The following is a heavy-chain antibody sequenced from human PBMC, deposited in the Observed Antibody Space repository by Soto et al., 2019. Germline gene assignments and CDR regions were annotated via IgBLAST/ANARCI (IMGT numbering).Heavy chain of an antibody. CDR2: ISERGITT. CDR1: GFNFSNFY. J-gene: IGHJ4*02. V-gene: IGHV3-48*03. CDR3: ARGGVV. Sequence: GGSLRLSCVASGFNFSNFYINWVRRAPWRGLEWISLISERGITTTYADSVRPRFTVSRDNAQSSLYLQMDRLTVEDTGVYYCARGGVVWGRGVLVTVCS. D-gene: IGHD2-8*01.